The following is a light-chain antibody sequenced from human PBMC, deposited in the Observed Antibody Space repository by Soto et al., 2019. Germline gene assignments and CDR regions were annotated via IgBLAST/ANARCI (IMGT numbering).Light chain of an antibody. Sequence: ETVMTQSPATLSVSPGEGATLSCRASQSLTSSLVWYQQKPGQAPRLLIYGASTRAAGIPDRFSGSGSGTEFTLTISGLQSDDFAVYYCQQFNNWPPWTFGQGTKVDIK. V-gene: IGKV3-15*01. CDR1: QSLTSS. CDR3: QQFNNWPPWT. CDR2: GAS. J-gene: IGKJ1*01.